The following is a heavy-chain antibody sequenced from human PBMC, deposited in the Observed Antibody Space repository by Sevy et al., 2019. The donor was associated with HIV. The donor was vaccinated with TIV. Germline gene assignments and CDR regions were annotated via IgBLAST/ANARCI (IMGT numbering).Heavy chain of an antibody. D-gene: IGHD3-10*01. J-gene: IGHJ4*01. CDR3: ARDKNYYVSGSFDY. CDR2: IIAVFGTT. V-gene: IGHV1-69*13. CDR1: GGIFSSNA. Sequence: ASVKVSCKASGGIFSSNAISWVRQAPGQGLEWMGGIIAVFGTTHYAQQFQGRVTITADESSSTAYMEQSSLKSEDTAVYYWARDKNYYVSGSFDYWGQGSQVTVSS.